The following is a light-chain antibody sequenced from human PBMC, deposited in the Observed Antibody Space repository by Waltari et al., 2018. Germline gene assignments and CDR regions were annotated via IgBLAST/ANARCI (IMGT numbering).Light chain of an antibody. J-gene: IGKJ5*01. CDR1: QSLLSSFNSKTY. CDR3: HHYYIPPLT. Sequence: DIVLTQSPDSLAVSLGERATINCKSSQSLLSSFNSKTYIAWYQQKPGQPPKLRINWASARGSGVPERFSGSGSETDFTLTISSLQAEDVAVYYCHHYYIPPLTFGQGTRLEIK. CDR2: WAS. V-gene: IGKV4-1*01.